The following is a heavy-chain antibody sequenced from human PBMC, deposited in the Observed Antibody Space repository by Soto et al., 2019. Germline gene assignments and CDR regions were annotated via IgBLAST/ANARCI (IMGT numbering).Heavy chain of an antibody. CDR3: ARDTSHYFDH. Sequence: QVHLVQSGAAVKKPGASVKVSCEASGYTFITYGISWVRQAPGQGLEWMGWITPYNGKTNYAQNVQDRVTMTTDTSTGTAYLELRSLRSDDSAVYYCARDTSHYFDHWGQGTLVTVSS. CDR1: GYTFITYG. D-gene: IGHD2-2*01. J-gene: IGHJ4*02. CDR2: ITPYNGKT. V-gene: IGHV1-18*01.